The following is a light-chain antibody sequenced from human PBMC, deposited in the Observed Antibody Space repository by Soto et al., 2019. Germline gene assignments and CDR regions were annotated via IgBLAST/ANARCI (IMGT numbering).Light chain of an antibody. CDR3: QPGRHSPWNP. CDR2: DAS. CDR1: QSVSSY. J-gene: IGKJ5*01. Sequence: IGMKRSPARLAVYQGKRATLSCRASQSVSSYLAWYQQKPGQAPRLLIYDASNRATGIPARFSGSGSGTDFTLTISCLYPEESAVHNCQPGRHSPWNPFSQGTRLEIK. V-gene: IGKV3-11*01.